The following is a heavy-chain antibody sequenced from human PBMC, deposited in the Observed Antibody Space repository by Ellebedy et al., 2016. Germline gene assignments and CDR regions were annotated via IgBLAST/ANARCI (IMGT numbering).Heavy chain of an antibody. CDR1: GYSFTSYW. CDR3: ARDGARVTTAGFWYFDL. J-gene: IGHJ2*01. CDR2: IYPGDSDT. Sequence: GESLKISXKGSGYSFTSYWIGWVRQMPGEGLEWMGIIYPGDSDTRYSPSFQGQVTISADKSISTAYLQWSSLKASDTAMYYCARDGARVTTAGFWYFDLWGRGTLVTVSS. V-gene: IGHV5-51*01. D-gene: IGHD4-17*01.